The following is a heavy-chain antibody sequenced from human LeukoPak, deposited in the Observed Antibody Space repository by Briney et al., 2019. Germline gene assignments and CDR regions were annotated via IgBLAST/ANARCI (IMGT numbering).Heavy chain of an antibody. J-gene: IGHJ4*02. CDR1: GGSISSGDYY. CDR3: ASGREITATLPY. D-gene: IGHD1-20*01. V-gene: IGHV4-31*03. CDR2: IYYSGST. Sequence: SQTLSLTCTVSGGSISSGDYYWSWIRQHPGKALEWIGYIYYSGSTYYNPSLKSRLTISVDTSKNQFSLNLKSVTAADTAVYYCASGREITATLPYWGQGTLVTVSS.